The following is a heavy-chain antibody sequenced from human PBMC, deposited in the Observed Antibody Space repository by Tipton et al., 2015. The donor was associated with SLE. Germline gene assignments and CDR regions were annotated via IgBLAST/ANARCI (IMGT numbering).Heavy chain of an antibody. V-gene: IGHV4-38-2*01. CDR2: IYHTGTT. CDR3: AGGSRSPVYY. D-gene: IGHD1-26*01. J-gene: IGHJ4*02. CDR1: GTSISSGYY. Sequence: TLSLTCAVSGTSISSGYYWAWIRQPPGKELEWLGYIYHTGTTFYNPSLKSRVIISVDTSKNQFSLKLTSVTAADTAVYYCAGGSRSPVYYWGQGTLVTVSS.